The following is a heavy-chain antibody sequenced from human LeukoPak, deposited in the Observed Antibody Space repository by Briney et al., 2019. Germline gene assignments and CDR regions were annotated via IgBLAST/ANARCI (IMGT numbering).Heavy chain of an antibody. V-gene: IGHV5-51*01. Sequence: GESLKISCKGSGYSFTSYWIGWVRQMPGKGLEWMGIIYPGDSDTRYSPSFQGQVTISADKSISTAYLQWSSLKASDTAMYYCARALLWFGGLLWAYYFDYWGQGTLVTVSS. D-gene: IGHD3-10*01. CDR2: IYPGDSDT. J-gene: IGHJ4*02. CDR3: ARALLWFGGLLWAYYFDY. CDR1: GYSFTSYW.